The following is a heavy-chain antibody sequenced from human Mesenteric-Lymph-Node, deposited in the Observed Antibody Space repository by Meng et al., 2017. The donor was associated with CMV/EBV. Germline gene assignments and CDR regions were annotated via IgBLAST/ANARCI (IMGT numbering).Heavy chain of an antibody. CDR1: GFTFSSYS. CDR3: ARTYYYDSSGYATDAFDI. CDR2: ISSSSSYI. D-gene: IGHD3-22*01. Sequence: GESLKISCAASGFTFSSYSMNWVRQAPGKGLEWVSSISSSSSYIYYADSVKGRFTISRDNVKNSLYLQMNSLRAEDTAVYYCARTYYYDSSGYATDAFDIWGQGTMVTVSS. J-gene: IGHJ3*02. V-gene: IGHV3-21*01.